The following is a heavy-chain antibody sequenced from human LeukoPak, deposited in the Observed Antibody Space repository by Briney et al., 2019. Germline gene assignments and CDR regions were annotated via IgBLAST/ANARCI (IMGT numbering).Heavy chain of an antibody. CDR3: ARDVEFRYGGYEVGTFDI. Sequence: SETLSPACTVSGGSIRSDYWSWVRQPPGKGLEWIGYIHYSGSTNYNASLKSRLTMSVDMSKNQFSLKLTSVTAADTAVYYCARDVEFRYGGYEVGTFDIWGQGTLVTVSS. CDR2: IHYSGST. CDR1: GGSIRSDY. D-gene: IGHD5-12*01. V-gene: IGHV4-59*01. J-gene: IGHJ3*02.